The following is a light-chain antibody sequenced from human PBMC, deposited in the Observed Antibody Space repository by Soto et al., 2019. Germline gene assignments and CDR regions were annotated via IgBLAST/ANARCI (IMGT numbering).Light chain of an antibody. CDR3: QQANSFPLT. J-gene: IGKJ4*01. CDR2: AAS. CDR1: QGISNW. V-gene: IGKV1-12*01. Sequence: DIQVPQSPSSVSASVGERVTITCLASQGISNWLAWYQQKPGKAPKLLIYAASTLQDGVPSRFSGSGSGTDFTLTISSLQPEEFATYYCQQANSFPLTGGGGTKVEV.